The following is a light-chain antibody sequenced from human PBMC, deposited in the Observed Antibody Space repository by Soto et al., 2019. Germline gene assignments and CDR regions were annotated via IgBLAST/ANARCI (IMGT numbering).Light chain of an antibody. Sequence: EIVLTQSPGTLSLSPGEGATLSCRASQSVGGTFLAWYQQTGGQAPRLLIHGASNRATGIPDRFSGSGSGTDFTLTISRLEPEDFAVYYCQQYGGSPRTFGQGTKVEVK. CDR2: GAS. J-gene: IGKJ1*01. CDR3: QQYGGSPRT. CDR1: QSVGGTF. V-gene: IGKV3-20*01.